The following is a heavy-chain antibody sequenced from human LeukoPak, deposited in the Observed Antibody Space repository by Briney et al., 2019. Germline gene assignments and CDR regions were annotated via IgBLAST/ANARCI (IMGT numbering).Heavy chain of an antibody. Sequence: SETLSLTCAVYGGSFGGYYWSWIRQPPGKGLEWIGEINHSGSTNYNPSLKSRVTISVDTSKNQFSLKLSSVTAADTAVYYCARVSGSGYSYGYSVRFNAFDIWGQGTMVTVSS. D-gene: IGHD5-18*01. J-gene: IGHJ3*02. CDR2: INHSGST. CDR1: GGSFGGYY. V-gene: IGHV4-34*01. CDR3: ARVSGSGYSYGYSVRFNAFDI.